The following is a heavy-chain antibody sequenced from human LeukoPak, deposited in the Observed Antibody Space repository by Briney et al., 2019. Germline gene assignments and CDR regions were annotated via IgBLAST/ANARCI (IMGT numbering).Heavy chain of an antibody. CDR2: VVGGGTT. D-gene: IGHD5-24*01. V-gene: IGHV3-23*01. J-gene: IGHJ5*02. CDR3: AKDLHYNDGRWEFDP. CDR1: GFTFSTFA. Sequence: GGSLRLSCAASGFTFSTFAMTWLRQAPGKGLEWVSGVVGGGTTYYADSVKGRFTLSKANSKKTVYLQMNCLRVEDTAIYYCAKDLHYNDGRWEFDPWGQGTLVTVSS.